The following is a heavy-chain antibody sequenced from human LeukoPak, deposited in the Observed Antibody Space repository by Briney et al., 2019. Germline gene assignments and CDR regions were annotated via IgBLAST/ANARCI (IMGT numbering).Heavy chain of an antibody. D-gene: IGHD6-13*01. CDR1: GFTFSSYG. J-gene: IGHJ5*02. CDR2: IWNDGSCE. CDR3: AKGGYSSSPGWFDP. Sequence: GGSLRLSCAASGFTFSSYGMHWVRQAPGKGLEWVAVIWNDGSCEYYGDPVKGRFTISRDNSKNTLYLQMNSLRAEDTAVYYCAKGGYSSSPGWFDPWGQGTLVTVSS. V-gene: IGHV3-33*06.